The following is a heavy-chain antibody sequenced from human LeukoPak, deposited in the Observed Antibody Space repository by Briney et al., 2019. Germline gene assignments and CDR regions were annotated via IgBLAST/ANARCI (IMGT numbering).Heavy chain of an antibody. Sequence: SVKVSCKASGGTFSSYAISWVRQAPGQGLEWMGRIIPILGIANYAQKFQGRVTITADKSTSTAYMELSSLRAEDTAVYYCANGGKGPHDAFDIWGQGTMVTVSS. CDR1: GGTFSSYA. J-gene: IGHJ3*02. CDR2: IIPILGIA. D-gene: IGHD4-23*01. V-gene: IGHV1-69*04. CDR3: ANGGKGPHDAFDI.